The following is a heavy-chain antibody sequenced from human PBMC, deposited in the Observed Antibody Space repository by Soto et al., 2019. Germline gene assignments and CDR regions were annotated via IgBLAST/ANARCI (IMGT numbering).Heavy chain of an antibody. J-gene: IGHJ4*02. CDR2: IIPIFGTA. D-gene: IGHD2-21*02. CDR1: GGTFSSYA. CDR3: ARASYCGGDCYSPFDY. V-gene: IGHV1-69*01. Sequence: QVQLVQSGAEVKKPGSSVKVSCKASGGTFSSYAISWVRQAPGQGLEWMGGIIPIFGTANYAQKFQGRVTITAYQSTITAYMELRSVRSEFTAVYYCARASYCGGDCYSPFDYWGQGTLVTVSS.